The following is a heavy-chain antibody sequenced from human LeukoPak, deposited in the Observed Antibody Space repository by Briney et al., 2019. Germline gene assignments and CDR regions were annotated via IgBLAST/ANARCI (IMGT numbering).Heavy chain of an antibody. Sequence: PGGSLRLSCAASGFTFSSYGMSWVRQAPGKGLEWVANIKQDGSEKYYVDSVKGRFTISRDNAKNSLYLQMNSLRAEDTAVYYCARGFGGYSYVPYYFDYWGQGTLVTVSS. CDR1: GFTFSSYG. CDR3: ARGFGGYSYVPYYFDY. V-gene: IGHV3-7*01. CDR2: IKQDGSEK. J-gene: IGHJ4*02. D-gene: IGHD5-18*01.